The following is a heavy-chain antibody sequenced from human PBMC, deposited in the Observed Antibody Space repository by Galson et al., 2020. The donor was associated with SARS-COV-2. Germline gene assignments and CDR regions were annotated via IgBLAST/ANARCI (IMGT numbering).Heavy chain of an antibody. CDR3: ARDRYSSVWFDGVDS. Sequence: ASETLSLTCTVSGGSISNYYWSWIRQPPGKGLEWIGHVFYFGSTNYNPSLKSRVTISVDRSKSQFSLKLKSVTAADTAVYYCARDRYSSVWFDGVDSWGQGILVTVSS. CDR2: VFYFGST. CDR1: GGSISNYY. J-gene: IGHJ4*02. V-gene: IGHV4-59*01. D-gene: IGHD6-19*01.